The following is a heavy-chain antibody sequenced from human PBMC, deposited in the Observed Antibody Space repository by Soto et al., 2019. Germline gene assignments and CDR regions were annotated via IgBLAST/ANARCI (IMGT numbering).Heavy chain of an antibody. V-gene: IGHV3-33*01. CDR3: AREGHYDFWSGSFDY. D-gene: IGHD3-3*01. J-gene: IGHJ4*02. Sequence: GGSLRLSCVASGFFLRDFGMHWVRQAPGKGLEWVSVIWYDGSNTYQGESVKGRFTMSRDISKNTLYLQMDSLRPEDTAVYYCAREGHYDFWSGSFDYWGQGTLVTVSS. CDR1: GFFLRDFG. CDR2: IWYDGSNT.